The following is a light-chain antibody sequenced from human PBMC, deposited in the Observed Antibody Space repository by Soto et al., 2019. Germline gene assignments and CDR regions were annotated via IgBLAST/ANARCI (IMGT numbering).Light chain of an antibody. Sequence: DIQMTQSPSSVSASVGDRVTITCRASQDISSWLAWYQQKPGKAPKLLISAASSLQSGVPSRFSVSGSGTDFALTISSLQPEDFATYDCQQASSFPISFGQGTRLEIK. J-gene: IGKJ5*01. CDR1: QDISSW. V-gene: IGKV1-12*01. CDR3: QQASSFPIS. CDR2: AAS.